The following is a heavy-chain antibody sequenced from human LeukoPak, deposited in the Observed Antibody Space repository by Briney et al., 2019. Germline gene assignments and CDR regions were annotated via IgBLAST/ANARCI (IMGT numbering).Heavy chain of an antibody. CDR2: INPNSGGT. V-gene: IGHV1-2*02. J-gene: IGHJ4*02. Sequence: ASVKVSCKASGYTFTGYYMHWVRQAPGQGLELMGWINPNSGGTNYAQKFQGRVTMTRDTSIRTTYMELSRLRSDDTAVYYCASSSTSCPIDYWGQGTLVTVSS. CDR3: ASSSTSCPIDY. CDR1: GYTFTGYY. D-gene: IGHD2-2*01.